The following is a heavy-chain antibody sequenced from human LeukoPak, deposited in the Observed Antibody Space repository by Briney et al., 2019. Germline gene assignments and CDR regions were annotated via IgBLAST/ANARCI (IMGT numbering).Heavy chain of an antibody. CDR3: ARHRAYSSSSPFDY. J-gene: IGHJ4*02. D-gene: IGHD6-6*01. Sequence: PSETLSLTCSVSGGSISRLYWSWIRQPPGKGLEWNGYIYYTGSTNYNPSLKSRVTMFVDMSKNQFSLRLSSVTAADTAVYYCARHRAYSSSSPFDYWGQGTLVTVSS. CDR2: IYYTGST. V-gene: IGHV4-59*08. CDR1: GGSISRLY.